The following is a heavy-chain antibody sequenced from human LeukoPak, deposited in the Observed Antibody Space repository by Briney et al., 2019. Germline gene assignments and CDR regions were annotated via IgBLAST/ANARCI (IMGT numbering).Heavy chain of an antibody. CDR1: GGSFSGYC. Sequence: SETLSLTCAVYGGSFSGYCWSWIRQPPGKGLEWIGEINHSGSTNYNPSLRSRVTILVDTSKNQFSLKLSSVTAADTAVYYCARHSYDYVWGSYRYSGTSGYFDYWGQGTLVTVSS. J-gene: IGHJ4*02. CDR2: INHSGST. V-gene: IGHV4-34*01. CDR3: ARHSYDYVWGSYRYSGTSGYFDY. D-gene: IGHD3-16*02.